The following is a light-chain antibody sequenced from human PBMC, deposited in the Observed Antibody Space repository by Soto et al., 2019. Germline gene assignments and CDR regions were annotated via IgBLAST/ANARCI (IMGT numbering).Light chain of an antibody. CDR2: AAS. J-gene: IGKJ5*01. Sequence: QLSRSPYCLSAAIGKSVAIGGRASQVISTSLAWYQVKPGKAPKPLIYAASTLESGVPSRFSATVSGTEFSLPITSLQPEDFATYYCQQLFASPITFGQGTRLEIK. V-gene: IGKV1-9*01. CDR3: QQLFASPIT. CDR1: QVISTS.